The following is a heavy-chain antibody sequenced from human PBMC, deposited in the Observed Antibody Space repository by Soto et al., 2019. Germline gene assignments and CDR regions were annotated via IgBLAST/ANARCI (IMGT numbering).Heavy chain of an antibody. V-gene: IGHV3-30*18. Sequence: PGGSLRLSCAASGFTFSSYGMHWVRQAPGKGLEWVAVISYDGSNKYYADSVKGRFTISRDNSKNTLYLQMNSLRAEDTAVYYCAKGLAVEMADGRLDYWGQGTLVTVS. J-gene: IGHJ4*02. D-gene: IGHD3-9*01. CDR3: AKGLAVEMADGRLDY. CDR2: ISYDGSNK. CDR1: GFTFSSYG.